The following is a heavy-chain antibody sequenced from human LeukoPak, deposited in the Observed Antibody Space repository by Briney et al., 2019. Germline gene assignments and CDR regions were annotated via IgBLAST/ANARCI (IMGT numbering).Heavy chain of an antibody. CDR1: GGSISRSDW. D-gene: IGHD5-24*01. CDR3: ARDASLQTGAFDV. CDR2: IFHSGST. Sequence: SGTLSLTCAVSGGSISRSDWWSWVRQSPGKGLEWIGEIFHSGSTKYNPSLKSRVTISVGKSKNQFSLNLTSVTAADTAMYYCARDASLQTGAFDVWGQGTMVTVSS. V-gene: IGHV4-4*02. J-gene: IGHJ3*01.